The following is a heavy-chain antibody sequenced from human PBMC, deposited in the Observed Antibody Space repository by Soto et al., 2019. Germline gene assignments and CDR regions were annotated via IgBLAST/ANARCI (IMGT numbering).Heavy chain of an antibody. CDR2: IFPIFGTA. J-gene: IGHJ4*02. V-gene: IGHV1-69*01. CDR3: ARAGDSYMTTVVTPFDY. Sequence: QVQLVQSGAEVKKPGSSVKVSCKASGGTFSSYAISWVRQAPGQGLEWMGGIFPIFGTANYAQEFQGRVTITADESTSTAYMELSSLRSEDTAVYYCARAGDSYMTTVVTPFDYWGQGTLVTVSS. CDR1: GGTFSSYA. D-gene: IGHD4-17*01.